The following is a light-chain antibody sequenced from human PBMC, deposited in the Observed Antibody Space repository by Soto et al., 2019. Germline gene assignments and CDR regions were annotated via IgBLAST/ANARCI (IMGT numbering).Light chain of an antibody. J-gene: IGLJ1*01. CDR3: GTWDSSLSAYV. Sequence: QSALTQPASVSGSLGQSITISCTGTTRDIAGYNYISWYQQLPGKAPKLMIYQVTIRPSGISNRFSGSKSGTSATLGITGLQTGDEADYYCGTWDSSLSAYVFGTGTKLTVL. V-gene: IGLV2-14*01. CDR1: TRDIAGYNY. CDR2: QVT.